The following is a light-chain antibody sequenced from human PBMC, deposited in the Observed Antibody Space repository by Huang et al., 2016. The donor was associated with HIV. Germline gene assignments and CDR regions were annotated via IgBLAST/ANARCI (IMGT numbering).Light chain of an antibody. CDR3: QQYNSWPET. CDR1: QSVRSS. V-gene: IGKV3-15*01. CDR2: GAS. Sequence: EIVMTQSPATLSVSPGERATLSCRAGQSVRSSLGWYQQKPVQAPRLLIYGASTRATGIPARFSGSGSGTEFTLTITSLQSEDFAIYYCQQYNSWPETFGQGTKVEIK. J-gene: IGKJ1*01.